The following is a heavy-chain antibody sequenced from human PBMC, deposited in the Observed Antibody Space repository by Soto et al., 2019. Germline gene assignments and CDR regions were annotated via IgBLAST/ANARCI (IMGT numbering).Heavy chain of an antibody. V-gene: IGHV3-30*18. Sequence: QPGGSLRLSCAASGFAFSSFGMHWVRQAPGKGLEWVAVISYDGSSKYYADSVKGRFTISRDNYKNTLYLQMNSLRAEDTAMYYCAKDRFIKVISLATSWGQGTLVTVSS. CDR2: ISYDGSSK. J-gene: IGHJ4*02. D-gene: IGHD3-16*01. CDR3: AKDRFIKVISLATS. CDR1: GFAFSSFG.